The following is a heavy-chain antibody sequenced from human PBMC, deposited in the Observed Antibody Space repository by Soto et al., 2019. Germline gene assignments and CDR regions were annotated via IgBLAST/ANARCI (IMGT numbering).Heavy chain of an antibody. D-gene: IGHD3-22*01. CDR3: ARDRSPYYYDRSWYPHY. Sequence: QVQVVQSGAEVKKPGASVKVSCKASGDTFTNYGFTWVRQAPGQGLEWMGWISVYSGNTNYAQNVQGRVTMTTDTSTSTGYRDLTSLRSNDTAVYYCARDRSPYYYDRSWYPHYWGQGALGTVS. CDR1: GDTFTNYG. J-gene: IGHJ4*02. V-gene: IGHV1-18*01. CDR2: ISVYSGNT.